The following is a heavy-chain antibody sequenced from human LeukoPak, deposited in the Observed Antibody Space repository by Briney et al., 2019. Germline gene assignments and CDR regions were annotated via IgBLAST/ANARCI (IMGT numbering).Heavy chain of an antibody. CDR1: GGSISRSY. V-gene: IGHV4-59*08. CDR2: FHYSGST. CDR3: ARQLDYYDSSAPSWFAL. J-gene: IGHJ5*02. D-gene: IGHD3-22*01. Sequence: SETLSLTCPVSGGSISRSYWNWIRQPPGEGLEWIGYFHYSGSTNYNPSLKSRVTISVDTSKNQFSLKLSSVTAADTAVYYCARQLDYYDSSAPSWFALGVQGNLVTVSS.